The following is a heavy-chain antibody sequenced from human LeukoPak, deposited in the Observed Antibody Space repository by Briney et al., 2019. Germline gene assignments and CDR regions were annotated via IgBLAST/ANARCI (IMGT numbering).Heavy chain of an antibody. CDR1: GGSISGFV. V-gene: IGHV4-59*08. CDR2: IYDTGTPT. J-gene: IGHJ4*02. CDR3: ARLTKGEQWLAYYFDY. Sequence: SETLSLTCTVSGGSISGFVWSWIRQPPGEGLDYIGFIYDTGTPTNYNPLLKSRVTLSVDTSKNQFSLNLNSVTAADTAVYCCARLTKGEQWLAYYFDYWGQGALVTVSS. D-gene: IGHD6-19*01.